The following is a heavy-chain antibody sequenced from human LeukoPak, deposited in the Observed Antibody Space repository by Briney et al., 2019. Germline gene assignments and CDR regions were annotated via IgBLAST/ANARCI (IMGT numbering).Heavy chain of an antibody. V-gene: IGHV4-34*01. CDR2: INHSGST. D-gene: IGHD6-19*01. CDR3: ARRARSGPHGY. CDR1: GGSFSGYY. J-gene: IGHJ4*02. Sequence: SETLSLTCAVYGGSFSGYYWSWIRQPPGEGLEWIGEINHSGSTNYNPSLKSRVTISVDTSKNQFSLKLSSVTAADTAVYYCARRARSGPHGYWGQGTLVTVSS.